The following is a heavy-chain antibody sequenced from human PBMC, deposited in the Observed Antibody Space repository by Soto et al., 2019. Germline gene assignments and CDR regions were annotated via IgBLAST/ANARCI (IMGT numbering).Heavy chain of an antibody. CDR3: ARGQEGVVATH. Sequence: QVQLQQWGAGLLKPSESLSLNCAVNGGSLSGYYWSGIRKPPGKGLEWIGEIKDGGSTNYSPSLRGRATISSDTSNNQFSLRLNSVTAADTGVYYCARGQEGVVATHWDQGALVTVSS. V-gene: IGHV4-34*01. CDR1: GGSLSGYY. D-gene: IGHD5-12*01. J-gene: IGHJ4*02. CDR2: IKDGGST.